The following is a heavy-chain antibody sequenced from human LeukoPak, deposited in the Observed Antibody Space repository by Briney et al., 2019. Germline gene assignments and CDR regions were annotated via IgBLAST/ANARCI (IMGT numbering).Heavy chain of an antibody. Sequence: TGGSLRLSCAASGFTFSSYAMNWVRQAPGKGLGWVSAVRGSDAGTSYADSVKGRFTISRDNSKNTLYLQMNSLRAEDTAVYYCAKNRGGSYYSGSDYWGQGTLVTVSS. CDR2: VRGSDAGT. D-gene: IGHD1-26*01. CDR3: AKNRGGSYYSGSDY. J-gene: IGHJ4*02. CDR1: GFTFSSYA. V-gene: IGHV3-23*01.